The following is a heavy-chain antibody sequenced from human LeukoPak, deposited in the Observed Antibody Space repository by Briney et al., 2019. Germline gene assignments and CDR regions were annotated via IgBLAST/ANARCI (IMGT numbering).Heavy chain of an antibody. Sequence: GESLKISLKGSGYSFPSYWIGWVRQMSGKGLEGMGIIYPGDSDPRYSPYFQGHLPLSADKSISTAYLQWSSLKASDTAMYYCARHYPGFGEFNFDYWGQGTLVTVSS. V-gene: IGHV5-51*01. CDR2: IYPGDSDP. CDR1: GYSFPSYW. D-gene: IGHD3-10*01. J-gene: IGHJ4*02. CDR3: ARHYPGFGEFNFDY.